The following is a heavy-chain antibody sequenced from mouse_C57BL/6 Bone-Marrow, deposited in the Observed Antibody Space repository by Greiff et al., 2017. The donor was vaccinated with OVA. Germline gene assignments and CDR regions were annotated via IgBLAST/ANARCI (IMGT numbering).Heavy chain of an antibody. CDR3: TPSSFAY. CDR1: GFTFSNYW. D-gene: IGHD3-1*01. V-gene: IGHV6-3*01. J-gene: IGHJ3*01. Sequence: EVKVEESGGGLVQPGGSMKLSCVASGFTFSNYWMNWVRQSPEKGLEWVAQIRLKSDNYATHYAESVKGRFTISRDDSKSSVYLQMNNLRAEDTGSYYCTPSSFAYWGQGTLVTVSA. CDR2: IRLKSDNYAT.